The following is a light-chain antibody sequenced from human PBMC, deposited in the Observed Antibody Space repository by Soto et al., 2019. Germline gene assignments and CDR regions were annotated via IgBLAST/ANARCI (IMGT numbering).Light chain of an antibody. V-gene: IGKV1-8*01. CDR1: QGISSY. Sequence: AIRMTQSPSSLSASTGDRVTITCRASQGISSYLAWYQQKPGKAPKLLIYAASTLPSGIPSRFSGSGSGTDFTLTISCLQSEDFAIYYCQQYYSYPRTFGPGTKVDIK. CDR2: AAS. J-gene: IGKJ3*01. CDR3: QQYYSYPRT.